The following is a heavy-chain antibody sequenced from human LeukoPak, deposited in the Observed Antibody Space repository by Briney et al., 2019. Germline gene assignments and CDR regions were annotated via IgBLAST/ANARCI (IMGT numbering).Heavy chain of an antibody. CDR2: IYTSGCT. D-gene: IGHD2-2*01. CDR1: GGSLSSYY. Sequence: SETLSLTCTVSGGSLSSYYWSWVRQPPGKGLEWIGYIYTSGCTNYNPSLKSRVTISVDTSKNKFSLKLSSVTAADTAVYYCARHHPYCSSTSCYYDYWGQGTLVTVSS. J-gene: IGHJ4*02. V-gene: IGHV4-4*09. CDR3: ARHHPYCSSTSCYYDY.